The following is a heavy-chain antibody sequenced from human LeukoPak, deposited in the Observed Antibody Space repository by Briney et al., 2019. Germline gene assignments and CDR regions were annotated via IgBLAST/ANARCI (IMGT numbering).Heavy chain of an antibody. D-gene: IGHD7-27*01. V-gene: IGHV3-21*05. J-gene: IGHJ4*02. CDR3: VRDHAWGFDY. Sequence: GGSLRLSCAVSGITLSNYSMNWVRQAPGKGLEWVAYLSSGHELYADSVKGRFTISRDNAKNSLYLQMNSLRAEDTAVYYCVRDHAWGFDYWGQGTLVSVSS. CDR2: LSSGHE. CDR1: GITLSNYS.